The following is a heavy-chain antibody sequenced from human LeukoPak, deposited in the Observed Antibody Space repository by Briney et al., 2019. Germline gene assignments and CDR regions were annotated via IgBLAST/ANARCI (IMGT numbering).Heavy chain of an antibody. Sequence: GGSLRLSCAASGFTFSNAWMSWVRQAPGKGLEWVGRIKSKTDGGTTDYAAPVKGRFTISRDDSKNTLYLQMNSLKTEDTAVYYCTTRIINMVRGVDYWGQGTLVTVSS. CDR1: GFTFSNAW. CDR3: TTRIINMVRGVDY. J-gene: IGHJ4*02. V-gene: IGHV3-15*01. CDR2: IKSKTDGGTT. D-gene: IGHD3-10*01.